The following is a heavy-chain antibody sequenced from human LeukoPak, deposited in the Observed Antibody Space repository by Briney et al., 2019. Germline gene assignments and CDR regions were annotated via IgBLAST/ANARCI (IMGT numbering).Heavy chain of an antibody. CDR3: ASIGYGDYSYFDY. V-gene: IGHV4-39*07. J-gene: IGHJ4*02. CDR1: GGSISSSSYY. Sequence: SETLSLTCTVSGGSISSSSYYWGWIRQPPGKGLEWIGSIYYSGSTYYNPSLKSRVTISVDTSKNQFSLKLSSVTAADTAVYYCASIGYGDYSYFDYWGQGTLVTVSS. D-gene: IGHD4-17*01. CDR2: IYYSGST.